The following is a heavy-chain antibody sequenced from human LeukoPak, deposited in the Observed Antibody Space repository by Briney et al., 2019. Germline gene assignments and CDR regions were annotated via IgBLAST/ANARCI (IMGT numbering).Heavy chain of an antibody. CDR3: ASGGYCSSTSCYPGEGPIQH. V-gene: IGHV4-34*01. CDR1: GGSFSGYY. CDR2: INHSGST. D-gene: IGHD2-2*01. J-gene: IGHJ1*01. Sequence: SETLSLTCAVYGGSFSGYYWSWIRQPPGKGLEWIGEINHSGSTNYNPSLKSRVTISVDTSKNQFSLKLSSVTAADTAVYYCASGGYCSSTSCYPGEGPIQHWGQGTLVTVSS.